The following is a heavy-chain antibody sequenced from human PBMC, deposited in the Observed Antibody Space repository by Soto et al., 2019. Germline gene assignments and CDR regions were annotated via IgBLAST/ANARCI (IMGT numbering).Heavy chain of an antibody. CDR2: IYYSGST. CDR1: GDSMSSSDYY. CDR3: ARRTVNIRTFYSGLKTHCFEY. D-gene: IGHD6-19*01. V-gene: IGHV4-39*01. Sequence: PSETLSLTCAVSGDSMSSSDYYWGCIRQPPGKGLEWIGSIYYSGSTYYNPSLQSRVAISVDTSKNQFSLKLKSVTAADTAIYYCARRTVNIRTFYSGLKTHCFEYSGQGAPVTVSS. J-gene: IGHJ4*02.